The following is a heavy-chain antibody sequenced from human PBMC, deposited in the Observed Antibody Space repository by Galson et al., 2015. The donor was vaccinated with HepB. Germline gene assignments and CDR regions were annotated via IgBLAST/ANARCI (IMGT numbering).Heavy chain of an antibody. CDR2: IDSGDSYT. CDR1: GYNFTTYW. V-gene: IGHV5-10-1*01. D-gene: IGHD1/OR15-1a*01. Sequence: QSGAEVKKPGESLKISCEGSGYNFTTYWIAWVRQMPGKGLEWMGRIDSGDSYTNYSPSFQGHVTISADKSINTAYLQWSSLKASDTAMYYCARGTHDRGGYWGQGTLVTVSS. CDR3: ARGTHDRGGY. J-gene: IGHJ4*02.